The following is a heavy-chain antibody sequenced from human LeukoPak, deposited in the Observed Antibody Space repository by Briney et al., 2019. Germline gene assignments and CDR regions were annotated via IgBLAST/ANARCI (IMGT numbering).Heavy chain of an antibody. J-gene: IGHJ4*02. V-gene: IGHV3-9*03. D-gene: IGHD6-6*01. Sequence: GGSLRLSCAASGFTFDDYAMHWVRQPPGKGLEWVSGISWNSGGIGYADSVKGRFTISRDNAKNSLYLQMNSLRAEDMALYYCTKALTDSSSSYFDNWGQGTLVTVSS. CDR2: ISWNSGGI. CDR1: GFTFDDYA. CDR3: TKALTDSSSSYFDN.